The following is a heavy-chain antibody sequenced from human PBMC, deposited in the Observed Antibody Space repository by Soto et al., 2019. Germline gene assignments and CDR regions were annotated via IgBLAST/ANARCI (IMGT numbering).Heavy chain of an antibody. CDR2: IYPGDSDT. D-gene: IGHD3-10*01. V-gene: IGHV5-51*01. CDR1: GYSFTSYW. CDR3: ARTKKKYYYGSGSPYCFDY. Sequence: GESLKISCKGSGYSFTSYWIGWVRQMPGKGLEWIGMIYPGDSDTRYSPSFQGQVTISADKSISTAYLQWSSLKASDTAMYYCARTKKKYYYGSGSPYCFDYWGQGTLVTVSS. J-gene: IGHJ4*02.